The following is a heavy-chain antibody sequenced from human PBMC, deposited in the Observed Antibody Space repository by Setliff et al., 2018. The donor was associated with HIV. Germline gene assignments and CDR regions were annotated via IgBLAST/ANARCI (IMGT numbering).Heavy chain of an antibody. CDR3: ARDKYYYGSGSFDF. J-gene: IGHJ4*02. V-gene: IGHV1-2*02. D-gene: IGHD3-10*01. CDR2: TNPNTGGT. CDR1: GYRFIDYY. Sequence: ASVKVSCKASGYRFIDYYIHWVRQAPGQGLEWMGWTNPNTGGTNFAQMFQGRVTMTRDTSISIAYMDLSSLGSDNTAVYYCARDKYYYGSGSFDFWGQGTLVTVSS.